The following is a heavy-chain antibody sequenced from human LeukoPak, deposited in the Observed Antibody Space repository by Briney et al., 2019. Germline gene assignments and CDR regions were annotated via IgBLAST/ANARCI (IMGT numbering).Heavy chain of an antibody. J-gene: IGHJ4*02. CDR1: GFTFSSYG. D-gene: IGHD3-9*01. CDR2: IWYDGSNK. Sequence: GGSLRLSCAASGFTFSSYGMHWVRQAPGKGLEWVAVIWYDGSNKYYADSVKGRFTISRDNSKNTLYLQMNSLRAEDTAVYYCAREGILGYDILTGPLDYWGQGTLVTVSS. CDR3: AREGILGYDILTGPLDY. V-gene: IGHV3-33*01.